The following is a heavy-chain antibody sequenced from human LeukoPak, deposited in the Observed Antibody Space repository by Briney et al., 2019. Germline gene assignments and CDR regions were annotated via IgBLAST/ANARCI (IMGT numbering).Heavy chain of an antibody. V-gene: IGHV3-74*01. D-gene: IGHD5-24*01. Sequence: PGGSLRLSCAASGFTFTNYWMHWVRQAPGMGLVWVSRLPPDELGIIYADSVKGRFTVSRDNAKNTVYLQMNSLRAEDTAIYYCTRVGYIDEGIDYWGQGTLVTVSS. CDR1: GFTFTNYW. CDR3: TRVGYIDEGIDY. CDR2: LPPDELGI. J-gene: IGHJ4*02.